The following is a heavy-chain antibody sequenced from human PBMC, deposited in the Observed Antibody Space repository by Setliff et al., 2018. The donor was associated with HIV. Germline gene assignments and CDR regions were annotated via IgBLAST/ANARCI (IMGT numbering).Heavy chain of an antibody. Sequence: GGSLRLSCSISGFRFRDHWMSWVRQAPGKGLEWVANINEDGSEDYYADSVKGRFTISRDNAKDSVYLEINGLRVDDMGIYFCARPIEWGHPARFDSWGQGTVVTSPQ. J-gene: IGHJ5*01. CDR2: INEDGSED. CDR1: GFRFRDHW. D-gene: IGHD1-26*01. V-gene: IGHV3-7*03. CDR3: ARPIEWGHPARFDS.